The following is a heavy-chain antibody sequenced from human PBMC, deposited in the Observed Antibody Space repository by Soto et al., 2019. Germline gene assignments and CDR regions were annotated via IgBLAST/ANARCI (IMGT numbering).Heavy chain of an antibody. CDR3: ARHVVTEFTMIVVVPRRFDY. V-gene: IGHV4-39*01. D-gene: IGHD3-22*01. CDR1: GGSISSSSYY. Sequence: SETLSLTCTVSGGSISSSSYYWGWIRQPPGKGLEWIGSIYYSGSTYYNPSLKSRVTISVDTSKNQFSLKLSSVTAADTAVYYCARHVVTEFTMIVVVPRRFDYWGQGTLVTVSS. CDR2: IYYSGST. J-gene: IGHJ4*02.